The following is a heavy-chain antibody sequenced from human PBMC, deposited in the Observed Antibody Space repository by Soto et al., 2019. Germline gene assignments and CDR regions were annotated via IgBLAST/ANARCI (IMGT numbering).Heavy chain of an antibody. Sequence: GGSLRLSCAASGFIFSIYWMHWFRQAPGKGLVWVSRINSDGSSTSYADSVKGRFTISRDNAKNTLYLQMHSLRVEDTAVYYCARYSDVSSSCYFDYWGQGTLVTVSS. J-gene: IGHJ4*02. D-gene: IGHD6-13*01. CDR1: GFIFSIYW. CDR3: ARYSDVSSSCYFDY. V-gene: IGHV3-74*01. CDR2: INSDGSST.